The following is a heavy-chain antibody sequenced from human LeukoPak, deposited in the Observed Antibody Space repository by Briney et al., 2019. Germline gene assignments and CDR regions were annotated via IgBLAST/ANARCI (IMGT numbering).Heavy chain of an antibody. CDR1: GFIFSNYG. Sequence: PGGSLRLSCTASGFIFSNYGMNWVRQAPGKGLEWISYIRGNSETIHYADSVKGRFTISRDNAKNSLSLQMTSLRAEDTAVYYCVRGQGGIDNWFDPWGQGTLVTVAS. CDR3: VRGQGGIDNWFDP. D-gene: IGHD2-15*01. CDR2: IRGNSETI. V-gene: IGHV3-48*01. J-gene: IGHJ5*02.